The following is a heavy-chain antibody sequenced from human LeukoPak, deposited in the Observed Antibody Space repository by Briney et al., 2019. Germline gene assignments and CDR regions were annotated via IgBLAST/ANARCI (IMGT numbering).Heavy chain of an antibody. CDR3: AKDSPNYYDSSGYQKIDY. CDR1: GFTFSSYA. J-gene: IGHJ4*02. D-gene: IGHD3-22*01. CDR2: ISGSGGST. Sequence: GGSLRLSCAASGFTFSSYAMSWVRQAPGKGLEWVSAISGSGGSTYYADSVKGRFTISRDNSKNTLYLQMNSLRAEDTVVYYCAKDSPNYYDSSGYQKIDYWGQGTLVTVSS. V-gene: IGHV3-23*01.